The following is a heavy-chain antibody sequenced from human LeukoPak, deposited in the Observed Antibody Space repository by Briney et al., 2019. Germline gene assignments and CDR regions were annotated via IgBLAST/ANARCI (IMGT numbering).Heavy chain of an antibody. D-gene: IGHD5-24*01. V-gene: IGHV4-59*01. Sequence: SETLSLTCTVSGGSISSYYWNWIRQPPGKGLEWVGYISYSGNINYNPSLKSRVTISVDTSKNQFSLKLSSVTAADTAVYYCARGGGYNSPFGYWGQGALVTVSS. CDR1: GGSISSYY. CDR3: ARGGGYNSPFGY. J-gene: IGHJ4*02. CDR2: ISYSGNI.